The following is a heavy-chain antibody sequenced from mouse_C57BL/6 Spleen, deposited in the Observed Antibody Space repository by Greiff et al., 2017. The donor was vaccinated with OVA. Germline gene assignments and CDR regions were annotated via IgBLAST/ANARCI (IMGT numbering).Heavy chain of an antibody. D-gene: IGHD1-1*01. CDR1: GYTFTSYW. V-gene: IGHV1-64*01. CDR3: AMQITTVVATWTGLLYFDY. Sequence: QVQLQQSGAELVKPGASVKLSCKASGYTFTSYWMHWVKQRPGQGLEWIGMIHPNSGSTNYNEKFKSKATLTVDKSSSTAYMQLSRLTSEDSAVYYCAMQITTVVATWTGLLYFDYWGQGTTLTGSS. CDR2: IHPNSGST. J-gene: IGHJ2*01.